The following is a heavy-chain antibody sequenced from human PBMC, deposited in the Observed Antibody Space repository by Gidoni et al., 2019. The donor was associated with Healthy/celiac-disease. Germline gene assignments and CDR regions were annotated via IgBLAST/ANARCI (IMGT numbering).Heavy chain of an antibody. Sequence: QVQLQESGPGLVKPSQTLSLTCTVSGGSISSGSYYWSWIRQPAGKGLEWIGRIYTSGSTNYNPSLKSRVTISVDTSKNQFSLKLSSVTAADTAVYYCARAFTTVTTIYYYGMDVWGQGTTVTVSS. D-gene: IGHD4-17*01. CDR3: ARAFTTVTTIYYYGMDV. V-gene: IGHV4-61*02. J-gene: IGHJ6*02. CDR2: IYTSGST. CDR1: GGSISSGSYY.